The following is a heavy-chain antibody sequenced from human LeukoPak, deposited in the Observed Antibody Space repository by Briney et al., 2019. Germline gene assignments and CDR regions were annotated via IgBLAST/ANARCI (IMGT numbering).Heavy chain of an antibody. CDR1: GFTFSIYE. Sequence: PGGSLRLSCVVSGFTFSIYEMNWVRQAPGKGLEWVSYISRGGGTIYYADSVKGRFTISSDNAKNSLSLQMNSLRAEDTAVYYCARIRAVSSGYYYKYFDCGGQGTLVTASS. V-gene: IGHV3-48*03. D-gene: IGHD3-22*01. CDR2: ISRGGGTI. CDR3: ARIRAVSSGYYYKYFDC. J-gene: IGHJ4*02.